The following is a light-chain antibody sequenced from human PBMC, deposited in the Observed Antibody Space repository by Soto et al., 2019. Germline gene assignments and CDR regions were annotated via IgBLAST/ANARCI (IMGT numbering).Light chain of an antibody. J-gene: IGKJ1*01. CDR2: WAS. Sequence: DILMTQSPDSLAVSLGERATINCKSSQSVLSSSNNKNYLTWYQQKPRQPPKLLIYWASTRESGVPDRFSGSGSGTDFTLTISSLQAEDVAVYYCQQYYSTPTFGQGTKVDIK. CDR3: QQYYSTPT. CDR1: QSVLSSSNNKNY. V-gene: IGKV4-1*01.